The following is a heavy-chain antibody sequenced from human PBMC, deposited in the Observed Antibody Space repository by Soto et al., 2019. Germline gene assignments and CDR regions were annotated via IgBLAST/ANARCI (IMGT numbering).Heavy chain of an antibody. D-gene: IGHD3-22*01. CDR1: GYTFSYYY. J-gene: IGHJ4*02. CDR2: INPRSGGT. V-gene: IGHV1-2*02. CDR3: ARDLAALSDSSGYCFDC. Sequence: ASVKVSCKASGYTFSYYYMHWVRQAPGQGLEWMGWINPRSGGTKYAQKIQCRVTMTRDTSISTAYMELNRLSSDDTAVYYRARDLAALSDSSGYCFDCWGQGTLVTVSS.